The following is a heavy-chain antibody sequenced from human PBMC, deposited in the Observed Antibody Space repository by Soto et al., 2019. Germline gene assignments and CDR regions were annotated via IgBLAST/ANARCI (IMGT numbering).Heavy chain of an antibody. V-gene: IGHV3-23*01. CDR1: GFTFSSYA. CDR3: AKEGSIAAAGQYNYYYYYYMDV. D-gene: IGHD6-13*01. J-gene: IGHJ6*03. CDR2: ISGSGGST. Sequence: PGGSLRLSCAASGFTFSSYAMSWIRQAAGKGMEWVSAISGSGGSTYYADSVKGRFTISRDNSKNTLYLQMNSLRAEDTAVYYCAKEGSIAAAGQYNYYYYYYMDVWGKGTTVTVSS.